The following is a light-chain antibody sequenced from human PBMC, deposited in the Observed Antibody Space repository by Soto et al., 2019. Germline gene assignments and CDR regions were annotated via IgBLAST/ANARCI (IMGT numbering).Light chain of an antibody. V-gene: IGKV1-6*01. CDR2: GAS. Sequence: AIHMTQSPSSLSASVGDSIIITCRASQGIRTDLGWYQQKPGKAPELLISGASDLQSGVSSRFIGRGSGTEFTLTISSLQPEDFATYYCLHDYNYPLTFGPGTKVEMK. CDR3: LHDYNYPLT. J-gene: IGKJ1*01. CDR1: QGIRTD.